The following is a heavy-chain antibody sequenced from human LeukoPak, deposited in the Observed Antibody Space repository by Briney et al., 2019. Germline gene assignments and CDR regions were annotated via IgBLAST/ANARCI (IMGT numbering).Heavy chain of an antibody. Sequence: GGSLRLSCAASGLTFSSHGMHWVREAPGKGLEWVAVMWDDESNKYYADSVKGRFTISRDNSKNILYLQMNNLGAEDTAVYYCARGRGGTYPPGIYWGQGTLVTVSS. D-gene: IGHD1-26*01. CDR1: GLTFSSHG. CDR2: MWDDESNK. J-gene: IGHJ4*02. V-gene: IGHV3-33*01. CDR3: ARGRGGTYPPGIY.